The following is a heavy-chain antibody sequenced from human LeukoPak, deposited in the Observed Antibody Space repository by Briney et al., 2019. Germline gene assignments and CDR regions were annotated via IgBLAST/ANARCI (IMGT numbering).Heavy chain of an antibody. CDR1: GGTFSSYA. Sequence: GASVKVSCKASGGTFSSYAISWVRQAPGQGLEWMGGIIPIFGTANYAQKFQGRVTITADKSTSTAYMELRSLRSDDTAVYYCARAPLGYDFWSGYSPYYYYMDVWGKGTTVTVSS. J-gene: IGHJ6*03. D-gene: IGHD3-3*01. V-gene: IGHV1-69*06. CDR2: IIPIFGTA. CDR3: ARAPLGYDFWSGYSPYYYYMDV.